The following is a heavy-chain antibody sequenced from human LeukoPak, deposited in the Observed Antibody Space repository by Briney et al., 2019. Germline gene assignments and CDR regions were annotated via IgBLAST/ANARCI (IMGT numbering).Heavy chain of an antibody. J-gene: IGHJ6*02. CDR3: VRTAADHPNNYSHYGMDV. D-gene: IGHD2-15*01. Sequence: PSETLSLTCTVSGGSISSSSDYWGWVRQPPGRGLEWIGRIHYTGITYYNPTLESRLTISVDTSKNQFSLKLSSVTAPDTAVSFCVRTAADHPNNYSHYGMDVWGQGTTVTVSS. CDR1: GGSISSSSDY. CDR2: IHYTGIT. V-gene: IGHV4-39*01.